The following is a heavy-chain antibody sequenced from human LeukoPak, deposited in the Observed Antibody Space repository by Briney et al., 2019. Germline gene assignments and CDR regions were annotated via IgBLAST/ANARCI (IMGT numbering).Heavy chain of an antibody. CDR3: ARDRGGSYSSGWYAFDI. J-gene: IGHJ3*02. V-gene: IGHV3-15*01. D-gene: IGHD6-19*01. Sequence: GGSLRLSCTASGFSFSDAWMRWVRQAPGKGLEWVGHVKSKTDGGTTDYAAPVKGRFTISRDDSKTTLYLQMDSLKTEDTAMYYCARDRGGSYSSGWYAFDIWGQGTMVTVSS. CDR1: GFSFSDAW. CDR2: VKSKTDGGTT.